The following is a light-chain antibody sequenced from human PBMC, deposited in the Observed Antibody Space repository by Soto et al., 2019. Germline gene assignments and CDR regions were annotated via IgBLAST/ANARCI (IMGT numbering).Light chain of an antibody. Sequence: QAVVTQPPSVSAAPGQKVTISCSGSNSNIGNTYVSWYQQLPGTAPKLPIYENNKRPSGIPDRFSGSKSGTSATLGITGLQTGDEADYYYRAWNSGLSGYVFGTGTKLTVL. J-gene: IGLJ1*01. CDR2: ENN. V-gene: IGLV1-51*02. CDR1: NSNIGNTY. CDR3: RAWNSGLSGYV.